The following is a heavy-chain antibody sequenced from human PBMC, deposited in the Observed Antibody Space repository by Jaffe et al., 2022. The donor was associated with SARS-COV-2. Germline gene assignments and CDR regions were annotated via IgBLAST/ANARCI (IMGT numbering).Heavy chain of an antibody. Sequence: EVQLLESGGALVQPGGSLRLSCAASGFIFSDYAMRWVRQAPGKGLEWVSAIRNTGSDTFYADSVKGRFTISRDNSKNTLYLQMNSLRAEDTGEYYCAKVGGSIGWETNDVWGQGTLVTVSS. J-gene: IGHJ4*02. CDR1: GFIFSDYA. CDR3: AKVGGSIGWETNDV. CDR2: IRNTGSDT. V-gene: IGHV3-23*01. D-gene: IGHD6-19*01.